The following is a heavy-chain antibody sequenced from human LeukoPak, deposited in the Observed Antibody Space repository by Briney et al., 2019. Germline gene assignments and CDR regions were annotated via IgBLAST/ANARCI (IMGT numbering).Heavy chain of an antibody. CDR1: GFTVSSNY. D-gene: IGHD4-17*01. CDR3: ARLYGPDAFDI. Sequence: GGSLRLSCAASGFTVSSNYMSWVRQAPGKGLEWVSVIYSGGSTSYADSVKGRFTISGDSSKNTLFLQMNSLRAEDTAVYYCARLYGPDAFDIWGQGTMVTVSS. V-gene: IGHV3-66*01. J-gene: IGHJ3*02. CDR2: IYSGGST.